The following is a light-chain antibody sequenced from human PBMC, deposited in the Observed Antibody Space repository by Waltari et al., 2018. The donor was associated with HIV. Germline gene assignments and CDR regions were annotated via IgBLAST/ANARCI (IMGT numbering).Light chain of an antibody. J-gene: IGLJ3*02. CDR2: EVT. CDR3: CSYAGSSTFV. CDR1: SSDVGGYNL. Sequence: QSALTQPASVSGSPGQSITISCTGTSSDVGGYNLVSWYQQHPGNAPKLIIYEVTKRPSGVSNRFSASKSGNTASLTISGLQAEDEAHYHCCSYAGSSTFVFGGGTNVIVL. V-gene: IGLV2-23*02.